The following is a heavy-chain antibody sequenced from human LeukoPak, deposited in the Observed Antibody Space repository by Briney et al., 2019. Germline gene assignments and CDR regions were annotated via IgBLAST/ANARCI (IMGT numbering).Heavy chain of an antibody. D-gene: IGHD3-3*01. CDR2: ISNDGSRK. CDR1: GFTFSRHG. Sequence: GRSLRLSCAPSGFTFSRHGMHWVRRAPGKGLEWVAIISNDGSRKYYAHSVEGRFTISRDNSKNTLYLQMDSLRAEDTAVYYCARDRAWNYFDYWGQGTLVTVSS. J-gene: IGHJ4*02. CDR3: ARDRAWNYFDY. V-gene: IGHV3-30*03.